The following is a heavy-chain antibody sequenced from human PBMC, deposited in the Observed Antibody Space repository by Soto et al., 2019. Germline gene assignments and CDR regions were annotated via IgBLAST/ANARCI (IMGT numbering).Heavy chain of an antibody. V-gene: IGHV1-69*13. CDR1: GGTFSSYA. J-gene: IGHJ3*02. D-gene: IGHD3-9*01. CDR2: IIPIFGTA. Sequence: ASVKVSCKASGGTFSSYAISWVRRAPGEGLEWMGGIIPIFGTANYAQKFQGRVTITADESTSTAYMELSSLRSEDTAVYYCASHDDILTGYGHDAFDIWGQGTMVTVSS. CDR3: ASHDDILTGYGHDAFDI.